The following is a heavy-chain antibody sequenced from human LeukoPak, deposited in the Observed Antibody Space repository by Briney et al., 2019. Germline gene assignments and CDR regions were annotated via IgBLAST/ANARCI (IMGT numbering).Heavy chain of an antibody. CDR1: GFTFGDYA. J-gene: IGHJ4*02. D-gene: IGHD6-19*01. CDR3: AKGWQWLSSF. CDR2: IRSKAYGGTT. Sequence: GGSLRLSCTASGFTFGDYAMSWVRQAPGKGLEWVGFIRSKAYGGTTEYAASVKGRFTISRDDSKSIAYLQMNSLKTEDTAVYYCAKGWQWLSSFWGQGTLVTVSS. V-gene: IGHV3-49*04.